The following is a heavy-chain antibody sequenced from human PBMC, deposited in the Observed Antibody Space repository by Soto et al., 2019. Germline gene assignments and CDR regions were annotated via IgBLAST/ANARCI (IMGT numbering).Heavy chain of an antibody. J-gene: IGHJ4*02. D-gene: IGHD6-13*01. CDR3: ARGKRIAAAGYIDY. CDR2: INHSGST. V-gene: IGHV4-34*01. CDR1: GGSFSGYY. Sequence: SQTLSLTCAVYGGSFSGYYWSWIRQPPGKGLAWIGEINHSGSTNYNPSLKSRVTISVDTSKNQFSLKLSSVTAADTAVYYCARGKRIAAAGYIDYWGQGTLVTVSS.